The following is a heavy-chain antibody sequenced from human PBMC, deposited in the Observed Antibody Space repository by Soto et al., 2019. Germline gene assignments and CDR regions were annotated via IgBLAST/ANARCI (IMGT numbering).Heavy chain of an antibody. Sequence: EVQLAESGGGLAHPGGSLRLSCAASGFTLRGYAMDWVRQAPGKGLEYVSGISSNGVGTYYANSVQGRFTISRDNSKNKVYLQMGSLRPEDMAVYYCASRARPDFYYMDVWGKGTTVTVSS. J-gene: IGHJ6*03. CDR3: ASRARPDFYYMDV. D-gene: IGHD6-6*01. CDR2: ISSNGVGT. V-gene: IGHV3-64*01. CDR1: GFTLRGYA.